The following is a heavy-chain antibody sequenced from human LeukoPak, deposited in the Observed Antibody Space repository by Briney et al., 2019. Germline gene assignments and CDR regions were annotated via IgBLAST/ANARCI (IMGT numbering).Heavy chain of an antibody. CDR2: IYYTGNT. J-gene: IGHJ3*02. Sequence: SETLSLTCTVSGGSISTFYWGWIRQPPGKGLEWIGYIYYTGNTNYNPSLKSRVTISVDTSKNQFSLKLSSVTAADTAVYFCARVQSADYDRAFDIWGQGTMVTVSS. V-gene: IGHV4-59*01. D-gene: IGHD3-10*02. CDR3: ARVQSADYDRAFDI. CDR1: GGSISTFY.